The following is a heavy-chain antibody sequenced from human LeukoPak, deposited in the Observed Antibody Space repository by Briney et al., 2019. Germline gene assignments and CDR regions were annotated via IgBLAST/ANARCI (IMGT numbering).Heavy chain of an antibody. CDR3: ARARGGTVTTSPFVY. Sequence: SQTLSLTCTVSGGSISSGGYYWSWIRQHPGKGLEWIGYIYYRGSTYYNPSLKSRVTISVDTSKNQFSLKLSSVTAADTAVYYCARARGGTVTTSPFVYWGQGTLVTVSS. V-gene: IGHV4-31*03. D-gene: IGHD4-17*01. CDR2: IYYRGST. CDR1: GGSISSGGYY. J-gene: IGHJ4*02.